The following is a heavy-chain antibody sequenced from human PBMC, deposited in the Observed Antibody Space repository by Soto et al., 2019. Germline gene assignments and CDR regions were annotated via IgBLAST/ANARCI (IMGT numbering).Heavy chain of an antibody. CDR3: ATAGETVAGFY. V-gene: IGHV4-39*01. J-gene: IGHJ4*02. CDR2: IYHSGST. CDR1: GGSISSSSYY. Sequence: PSETLSLTCTVSGGSISSSSYYWGWIRQPPGEGLAWIGKIYHSGSTYYNPSLKSRVTISVDTSKNQFSLKVSSVTAADTAVYYCATAGETVAGFYWGQGTLVTVSS. D-gene: IGHD6-19*01.